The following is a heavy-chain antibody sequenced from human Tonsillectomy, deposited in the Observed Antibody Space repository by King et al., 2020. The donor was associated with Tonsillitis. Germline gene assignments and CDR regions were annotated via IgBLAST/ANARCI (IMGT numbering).Heavy chain of an antibody. CDR2: IDYRGST. V-gene: IGHV4-59*13. CDR3: ARAELRFFERGGAFDI. CDR1: GDSISTYY. D-gene: IGHD3-3*01. J-gene: IGHJ3*02. Sequence: QLQESGPGLVKSSETLSLTCTVSGDSISTYYWNWIRQPPGKGLEWIGYIDYRGSTNYNPSLKKSRLAMSVDTSKNQISLRLGSVIAADTAVYYCARAELRFFERGGAFDIWGQGTLVSVSS.